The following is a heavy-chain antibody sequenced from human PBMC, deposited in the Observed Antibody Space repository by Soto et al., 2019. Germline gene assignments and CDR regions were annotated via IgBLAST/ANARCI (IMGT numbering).Heavy chain of an antibody. CDR1: GGTFSSYA. CDR2: IIPIFGTS. V-gene: IGHV1-69*13. CDR3: ARGDTVVVAAIPRYYGMDV. D-gene: IGHD2-15*01. J-gene: IGHJ6*02. Sequence: GXSVKVSCRASGGTFSSYAISWVRQAPGQGLEWMGGIIPIFGTSNYAQKFQGRVTITADESTSTAYMELSSLRSEDTAVYYCARGDTVVVAAIPRYYGMDVWGQGTTVTVSS.